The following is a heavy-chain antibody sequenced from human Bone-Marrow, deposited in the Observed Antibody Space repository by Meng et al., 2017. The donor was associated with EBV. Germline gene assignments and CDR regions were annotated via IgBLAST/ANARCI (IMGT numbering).Heavy chain of an antibody. V-gene: IGHV7-4-1*02. CDR3: ARRAVNYAPDF. D-gene: IGHD5-24*01. Sequence: QVQLVPSGSELRKPGASVTVSCKSSGYTFTTYTVIWVRQAPGQGLEWMGWINTNTGNPTYAQDFTGRFVFSLDTSVSTAYLQISSLKAEDTAVYYCARRAVNYAPDFWGQGTLGTVSS. CDR1: GYTFTTYT. J-gene: IGHJ4*02. CDR2: INTNTGNP.